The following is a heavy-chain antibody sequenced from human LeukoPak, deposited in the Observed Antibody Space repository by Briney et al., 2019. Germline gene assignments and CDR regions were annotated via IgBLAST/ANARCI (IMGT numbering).Heavy chain of an antibody. CDR3: ARLTGYCSSTSCYTGINWFDP. CDR1: GFSLSNARMG. CDR2: IFSNDEK. Sequence: SAPVLVKPTETLTLTCTVSGFSLSNARMGVSWIRQPPGKALECLAHIFSNDEKSYSTSLKSRLTISKDTSKSQVVLTMTNMDPVDTATYYCARLTGYCSSTSCYTGINWFDPWGQGTLVTVSS. J-gene: IGHJ5*02. D-gene: IGHD2-2*02. V-gene: IGHV2-26*01.